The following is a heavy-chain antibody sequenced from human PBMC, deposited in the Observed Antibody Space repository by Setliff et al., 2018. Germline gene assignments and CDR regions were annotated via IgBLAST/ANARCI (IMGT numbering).Heavy chain of an antibody. CDR1: GYPISRGFY. CDR2: VYHSGSS. D-gene: IGHD3-16*01. V-gene: IGHV4-38-2*02. J-gene: IGHJ4*02. CDR3: ARAAARAEYSDTSAYLPFDF. Sequence: SETQSLTCTVSGYPISRGFYWGWIRQSPGKGLEWIGSVYHSGSSYQNPSLRSRIAVSVDTSKSQFSLRLNSVTAADTAVYFCARAAARAEYSDTSAYLPFDFWGLGTLVTVSS.